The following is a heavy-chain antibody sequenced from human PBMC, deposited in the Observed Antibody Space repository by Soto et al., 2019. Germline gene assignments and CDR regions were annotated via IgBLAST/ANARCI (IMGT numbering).Heavy chain of an antibody. V-gene: IGHV1-69*13. D-gene: IGHD6-13*01. CDR3: ARLKGSSWYSDY. CDR1: GGTFSSYA. CDR2: IIPIFGTA. J-gene: IGHJ4*02. Sequence: ASVKVSCKASGGTFSSYAISWVRQAPGQGLEWMGGIIPIFGTANYAQKFQGRVTITADESTSTAYMELSSLRSEDTAVYYCARLKGSSWYSDYWGQGSLVTGSS.